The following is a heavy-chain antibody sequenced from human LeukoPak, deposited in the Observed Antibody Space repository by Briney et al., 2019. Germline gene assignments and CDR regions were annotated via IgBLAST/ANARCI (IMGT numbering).Heavy chain of an antibody. CDR2: ITQDGSQT. CDR3: SAILYH. D-gene: IGHD2-2*01. V-gene: IGHV3-7*01. J-gene: IGHJ4*02. CDR1: GFTSGHIFTDYW. Sequence: PGGSLRLSCVASGFTSGHIFTDYWMTWVRQVPGKGLEWVANITQDGSQTYYLDSVKARFTISRDNAKESVSLQMNSLRAEDTAIYYCSAILYHWGQGTLVTVSS.